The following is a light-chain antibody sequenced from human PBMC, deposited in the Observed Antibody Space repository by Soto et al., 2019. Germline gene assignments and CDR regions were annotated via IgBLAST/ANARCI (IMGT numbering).Light chain of an antibody. V-gene: IGKV3-11*01. J-gene: IGKJ3*01. Sequence: ENVLTQSPATLSLSPGERATLSCRASQSIGSYLAWYQQKPGQAPRLLIYDASNRAPGIPARFSGSGSETDFTLTIHSLEPEDFAVYYCQQRNFWPLTFGPGTRVEIK. CDR2: DAS. CDR3: QQRNFWPLT. CDR1: QSIGSY.